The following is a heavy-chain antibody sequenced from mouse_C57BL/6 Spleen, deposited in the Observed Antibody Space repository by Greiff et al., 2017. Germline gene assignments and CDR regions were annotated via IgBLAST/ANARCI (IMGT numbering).Heavy chain of an antibody. J-gene: IGHJ2*01. D-gene: IGHD4-1*01. CDR1: GFTFSNYW. CDR3: TADLGYYFDY. CDR2: IRLKSDNYAT. Sequence: VQLKESGGGLVQPGGSMKLSCVASGFTFSNYWMNWVRQSPEKGLEWVAQIRLKSDNYATHYAESVKGRFTISRDDSKSSVYLQMNNLRAEDTGIYYCTADLGYYFDYWGQGTTLTVSS. V-gene: IGHV6-3*01.